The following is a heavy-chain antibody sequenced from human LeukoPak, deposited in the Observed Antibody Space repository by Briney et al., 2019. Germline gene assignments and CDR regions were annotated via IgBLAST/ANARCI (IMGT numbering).Heavy chain of an antibody. V-gene: IGHV3-23*01. CDR2: ISGSGGST. Sequence: GGSLRLSCAASGFTFSSYEMNWVRQAPGKGLEWVSAISGSGGSTYYADSVKGRFTISRDNSKNTLYLQMNSLRAEDTAVYYCAKVGATVSRFPMWFQHWGQGTLVTVSS. CDR3: AKVGATVSRFPMWFQH. D-gene: IGHD4-17*01. J-gene: IGHJ1*01. CDR1: GFTFSSYE.